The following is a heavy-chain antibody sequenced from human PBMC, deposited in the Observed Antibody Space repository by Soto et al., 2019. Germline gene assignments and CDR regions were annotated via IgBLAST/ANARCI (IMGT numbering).Heavy chain of an antibody. CDR2: ITSSGGST. D-gene: IGHD4-17*01. CDR1: GFTFNNYA. Sequence: EAQLLESGGGLVLPGGSLRLSCAVSGFTFNNYAMSWVRQPPGKGLEWVSSITSSGGSTYYADSVKGRLTISRDNSENPSYLQMTSLRVEDTAVYYCAKRKYGDYVGGFDRWGQGTLVTVSS. CDR3: AKRKYGDYVGGFDR. J-gene: IGHJ4*02. V-gene: IGHV3-23*01.